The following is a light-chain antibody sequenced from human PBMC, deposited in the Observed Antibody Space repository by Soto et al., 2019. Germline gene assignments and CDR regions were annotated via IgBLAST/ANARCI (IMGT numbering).Light chain of an antibody. V-gene: IGLV2-23*01. CDR2: EGS. CDR1: SSDVGSYNL. CDR3: CSYAGPAIYV. J-gene: IGLJ1*01. Sequence: QSALTQSASVSGSPGQSITISCTGTSSDVGSYNLVSWYQQFPGKAPKLMIYEGSRRPSGVSNRFSASKSGNTASLIISGLLAEDEADYYCCSYAGPAIYVFGTGIKLTVL.